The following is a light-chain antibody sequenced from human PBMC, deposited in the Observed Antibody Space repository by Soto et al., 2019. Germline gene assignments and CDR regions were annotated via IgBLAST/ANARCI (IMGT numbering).Light chain of an antibody. CDR3: LQVYSFPRT. CDR2: GAS. J-gene: IGKJ1*01. CDR1: QSVTYN. Sequence: EIVMTQSPATLSVSPGERATLSCRASQSVTYNLAWYQQKPGQAPRLLVYGASTRATDAPPRFSGSGSGTEFSLTISSLQSEDFATYYCLQVYSFPRTFGQGTKVEIK. V-gene: IGKV3-15*01.